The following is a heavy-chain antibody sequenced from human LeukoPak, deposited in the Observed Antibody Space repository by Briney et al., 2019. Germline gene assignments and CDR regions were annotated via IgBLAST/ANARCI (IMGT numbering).Heavy chain of an antibody. CDR3: AKAMSTVMGGTDY. Sequence: PGGSLRLSCAASGFTFSSYAMSWVRQASGKGLEWVSTVTGSGSATYYADSVKGRFIISRDNSKNTLYLQMNSLRADDTALYYCAKAMSTVMGGTDYWGQGTLVTVSS. D-gene: IGHD4-17*01. CDR2: VTGSGSAT. V-gene: IGHV3-23*01. J-gene: IGHJ4*02. CDR1: GFTFSSYA.